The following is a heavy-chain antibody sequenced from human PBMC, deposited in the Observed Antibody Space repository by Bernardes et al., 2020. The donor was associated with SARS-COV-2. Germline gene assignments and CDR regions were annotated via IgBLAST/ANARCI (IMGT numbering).Heavy chain of an antibody. CDR3: AKDLLTTVVTPPHY. V-gene: IGHV3-30*18. D-gene: IGHD4-17*01. Sequence: GGSLRLSCAASGFTFSSYGMHWVRQAPGKGLEWVAVITYDGSNKYYADSVKGRFTISRDNSKNTLYLQMNSLRAEDTAVYYCAKDLLTTVVTPPHYWGQGTLVTVSS. CDR1: GFTFSSYG. CDR2: ITYDGSNK. J-gene: IGHJ4*02.